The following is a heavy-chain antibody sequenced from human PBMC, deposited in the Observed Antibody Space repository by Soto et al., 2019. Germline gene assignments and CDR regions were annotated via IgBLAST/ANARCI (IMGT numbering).Heavy chain of an antibody. CDR2: IRSKAYGGTT. CDR3: TISLYDFWSGYYPR. J-gene: IGHJ4*02. V-gene: IGHV3-49*03. Sequence: PGGSLRLSCTASGFTFGDCAMSWFRQAPGKGLEWVGFIRSKAYGGTTEYAASVKGRFTISRDDSKSIAYLQMNSLKTEDTAVYYCTISLYDFWSGYYPRWGQGTLVTVSS. CDR1: GFTFGDCA. D-gene: IGHD3-3*01.